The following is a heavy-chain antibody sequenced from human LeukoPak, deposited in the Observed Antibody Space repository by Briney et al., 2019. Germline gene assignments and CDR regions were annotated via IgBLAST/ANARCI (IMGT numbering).Heavy chain of an antibody. J-gene: IGHJ4*02. CDR1: GGSISSYY. CDR2: IYYSGST. D-gene: IGHD6-19*01. CDR3: ARWDDSAWGFGN. V-gene: IGHV4-59*08. Sequence: PSETLSLTCTVSGGSISSYYWSWIRQPPGKGLEWIGYIYYSGSTNYNPSLKSRVTISVDTSKNQLSLKLSSVTAADTAVYYCARWDDSAWGFGNWGPGTLATVSS.